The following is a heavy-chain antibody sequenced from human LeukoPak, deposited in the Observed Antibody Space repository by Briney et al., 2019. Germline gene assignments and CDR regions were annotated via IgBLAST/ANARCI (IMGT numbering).Heavy chain of an antibody. V-gene: IGHV3-23*01. CDR2: ISGSGGST. CDR3: AKAPFTTNWFWDY. J-gene: IGHJ4*02. D-gene: IGHD1-1*01. CDR1: GFTFSRYA. Sequence: GGSLRISCAASGFTFSRYAMSWVRPAPGKGLEWGSAISGSGGSTYYADSVKGRFTISRDNSKNTLYLQMNSLRAEDTAVYYCAKAPFTTNWFWDYWGQGTLVTVSS.